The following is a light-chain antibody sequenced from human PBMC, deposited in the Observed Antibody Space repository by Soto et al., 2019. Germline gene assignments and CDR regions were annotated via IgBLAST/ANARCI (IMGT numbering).Light chain of an antibody. CDR2: GTS. CDR3: QHYGSSRT. CDR1: QGVSSNY. J-gene: IGKJ1*01. V-gene: IGKV3-20*01. Sequence: EIVLTQSPGTLSLSPGERATLSCRASQGVSSNYLSWYQQKSGQAPRLLLYGTSSRATGIPARFSGSGSGTDFTITISRLEPEDFAVYYCQHYGSSRTFGQGTKVEIK.